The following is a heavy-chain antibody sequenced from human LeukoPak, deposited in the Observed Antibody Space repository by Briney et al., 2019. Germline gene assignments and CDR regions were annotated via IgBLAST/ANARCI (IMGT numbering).Heavy chain of an antibody. V-gene: IGHV4-39*02. J-gene: IGHJ1*01. D-gene: IGHD6-13*01. CDR1: GGSISSSSFF. Sequence: PSETLSLTCTVSGGSISSSSFFRGWIRQIPGKRLEWIGNIYNTGTTLYNPSLKTRVTISVDTSKIHFSLSLRSVTAADTAVYFCARSRIAAPGTEYFQHWGRGTLVSVSS. CDR3: ARSRIAAPGTEYFQH. CDR2: IYNTGTT.